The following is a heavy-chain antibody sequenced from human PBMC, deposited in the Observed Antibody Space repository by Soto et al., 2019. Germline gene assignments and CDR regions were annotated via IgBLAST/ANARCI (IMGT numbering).Heavy chain of an antibody. CDR2: ISGSSGYT. V-gene: IGHV3-11*06. Sequence: QVQLVESGGGLVKPGGSLRLSCAASGFSFSDSYMSWVRQAPGKGLEWVAYISGSSGYTGYADSVKGRFTISRDNAKNSLYRQMNSLRVEDTAVYYCARDRGGCGPPDVWGQGTTVTVSS. D-gene: IGHD3-10*01. J-gene: IGHJ6*02. CDR1: GFSFSDSY. CDR3: ARDRGGCGPPDV.